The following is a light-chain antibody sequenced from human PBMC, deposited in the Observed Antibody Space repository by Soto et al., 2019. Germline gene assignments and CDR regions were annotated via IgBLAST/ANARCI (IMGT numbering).Light chain of an antibody. CDR2: EVS. CDR1: SSDIGGHNF. J-gene: IGLJ2*01. CDR3: SSYAGSNNVL. Sequence: QSVLTQPPSASGSPGQSVAISCTGTSSDIGGHNFVSWYQQHPGKAPKVLLYEVSKRASGVPDRFSGSKSGNTASLTVSGLQADDEADYYCSSYAGSNNVLFGGGTKVTVL. V-gene: IGLV2-8*01.